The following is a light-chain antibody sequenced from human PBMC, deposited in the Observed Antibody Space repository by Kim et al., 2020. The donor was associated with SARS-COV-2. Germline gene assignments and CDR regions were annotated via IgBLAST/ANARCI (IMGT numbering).Light chain of an antibody. V-gene: IGKV3-20*01. CDR3: QQYDSSPWT. CDR1: QSVSSSY. CDR2: GAS. Sequence: SPGERATLACRARQSVSSSYLTWYQQKPGQAPRLLIYGASSRATGIPDTFSGSGSGTDFTLTISRLEPEDFAVYYCQQYDSSPWTFGQGTKVDIK. J-gene: IGKJ1*01.